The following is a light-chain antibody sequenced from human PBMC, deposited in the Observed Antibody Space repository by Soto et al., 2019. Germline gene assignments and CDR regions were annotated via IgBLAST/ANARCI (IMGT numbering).Light chain of an antibody. CDR1: QSVSSSY. Sequence: EIVLSQSPGTLSLSPGERATLSCRASQSVSSSYLAWYQQKPGQAPRLLIYGASIRATGIPDRFSGSGSGTDFTLTISRLEPEDFAVYYCQHRMNWPLTFGQGTRLEN. J-gene: IGKJ5*01. CDR2: GAS. V-gene: IGKV3D-20*02. CDR3: QHRMNWPLT.